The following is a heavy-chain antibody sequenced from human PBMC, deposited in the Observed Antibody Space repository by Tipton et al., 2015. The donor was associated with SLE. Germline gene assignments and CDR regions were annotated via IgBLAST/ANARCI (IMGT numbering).Heavy chain of an antibody. J-gene: IGHJ3*01. CDR3: ARDVRQAYSSAWYNAFDV. D-gene: IGHD6-19*01. CDR2: ISYDGSNK. CDR1: GFTFSIYA. Sequence: SLRLSCAASGFTFSIYAMHWVRQAPGKGLEWVAVISYDGSNKYYADSVKGRFTISRDNSKNTLYLQMNSLRAEDTALYYCARDVRQAYSSAWYNAFDVWGQGAVVTVSS. V-gene: IGHV3-30*04.